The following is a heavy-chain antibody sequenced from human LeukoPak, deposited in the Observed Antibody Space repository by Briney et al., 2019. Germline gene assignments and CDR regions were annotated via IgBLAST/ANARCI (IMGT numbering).Heavy chain of an antibody. CDR2: IGGSGGST. Sequence: GGSLRLSCAASGFTFSKYAMTWVRQAPGKGLEWVASIGGSGGSTFYADSVKGRFTISRDNSKNTLYLQMNSLRAEDTAVYHCAKGPYSGSYGYFDYWGQGTLVTVSS. D-gene: IGHD1-26*01. J-gene: IGHJ4*02. CDR1: GFTFSKYA. V-gene: IGHV3-23*01. CDR3: AKGPYSGSYGYFDY.